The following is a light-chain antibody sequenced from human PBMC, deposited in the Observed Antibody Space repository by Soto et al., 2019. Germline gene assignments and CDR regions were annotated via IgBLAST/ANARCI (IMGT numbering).Light chain of an antibody. V-gene: IGKV3-15*01. J-gene: IGKJ1*01. CDR1: RSVSNN. CDR2: SAS. CDR3: QQYDSWPFT. Sequence: MVMTQSPATLSVSPGERATLSCRASRSVSNNLAWYQQKPGQAPRLLIYSASTRATGIPVTFSGAGSGTEFSLTISSLQSGDFAVYYCQQYDSWPFTFGHGTKVEIK.